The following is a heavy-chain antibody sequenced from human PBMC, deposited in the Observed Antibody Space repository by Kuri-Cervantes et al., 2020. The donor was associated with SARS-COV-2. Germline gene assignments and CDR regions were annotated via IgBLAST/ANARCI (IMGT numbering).Heavy chain of an antibody. CDR3: ARRGHYDSSGYTFDY. CDR2: IYHGDSDT. D-gene: IGHD3-22*01. V-gene: IGHV5-51*01. CDR1: GYSCTHYW. Sequence: KVSCKGSGYSCTHYWSSWVRQMPGKGLEWRGIIYHGDSDTRYSPSFQGHVTISADKSINTAYLQWSSLGDSDTAMYYCARRGHYDSSGYTFDYWGQGTLVTVSS. J-gene: IGHJ4*02.